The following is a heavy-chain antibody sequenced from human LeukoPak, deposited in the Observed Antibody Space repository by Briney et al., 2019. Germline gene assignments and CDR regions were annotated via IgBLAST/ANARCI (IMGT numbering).Heavy chain of an antibody. D-gene: IGHD1-7*01. J-gene: IGHJ4*01. CDR1: GYSFTSYW. CDR3: ARPCAPDGNYHGTHY. V-gene: IGHV5-51*01. CDR2: IYPGDSDT. Sequence: GESLQISCKGSGYSFTSYWIGWVRQMPGKGLEWMGIIYPGDSDTRYSPSFQGQVTISADKSISTAYLQWSSLKASDTAMYYCARPCAPDGNYHGTHYLGQGTLVTVSS.